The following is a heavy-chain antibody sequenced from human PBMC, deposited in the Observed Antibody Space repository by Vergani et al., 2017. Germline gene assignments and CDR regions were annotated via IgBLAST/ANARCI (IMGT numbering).Heavy chain of an antibody. Sequence: QVQLVQSGAEVKKPGASVKVSCKASGYTFTSYYMHWVRQAPGQGLEWMGIINPSGGSTSYAQKFQGRVTMTRDTSTSTVYMELSSLRSEDTAVYYCARAQSTLGYCRGGSCYPFDDWGQGTLVTVSS. J-gene: IGHJ4*02. D-gene: IGHD2-15*01. CDR1: GYTFTSYY. CDR2: INPSGGST. CDR3: ARAQSTLGYCRGGSCYPFDD. V-gene: IGHV1-46*01.